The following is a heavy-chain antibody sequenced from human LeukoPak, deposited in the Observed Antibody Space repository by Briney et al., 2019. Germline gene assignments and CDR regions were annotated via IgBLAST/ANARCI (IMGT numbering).Heavy chain of an antibody. Sequence: ASETVSCKASGGTFTIYAISWVRQAPGQGLEWMGGIIPIFGTANYAQKFQGRVTITADESTSTAYMELSSLRSEDTAVYYCASSDYWGQGTLVTVSS. V-gene: IGHV1-69*13. CDR3: ASSDY. CDR2: IIPIFGTA. J-gene: IGHJ4*02. CDR1: GGTFTIYA.